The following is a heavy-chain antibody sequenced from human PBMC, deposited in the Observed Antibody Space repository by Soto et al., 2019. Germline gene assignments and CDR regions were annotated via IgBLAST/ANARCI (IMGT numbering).Heavy chain of an antibody. Sequence: GGSLRLSCAASGFTFSSYAMHWVRQAPGKGLEWVAVISYDGSNKYYADSVKGRFTISRDNSKNTLYLQMNSLRAEDTAVYYCAREAGYYDSSGLIYFDYWGQGTLVTVSS. J-gene: IGHJ4*02. CDR2: ISYDGSNK. CDR3: AREAGYYDSSGLIYFDY. D-gene: IGHD3-22*01. CDR1: GFTFSSYA. V-gene: IGHV3-30-3*01.